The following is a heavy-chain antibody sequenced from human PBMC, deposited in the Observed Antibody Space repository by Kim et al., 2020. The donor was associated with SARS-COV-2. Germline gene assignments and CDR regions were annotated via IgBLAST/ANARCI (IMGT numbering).Heavy chain of an antibody. J-gene: IGHJ5*02. CDR3: AKTLAAPGAWFDP. V-gene: IGHV5-51*01. Sequence: GESLKISCKGSGYTFSSHWIGWVRQMPGRGLEWMGTIYPGDSDTKYSPSFEGQVSISADKSLRPAYLQWNSRKASDNATYYCAKTLAAPGAWFDPWGQGTLVIVSS. CDR1: GYTFSSHW. D-gene: IGHD6-19*01. CDR2: IYPGDSDT.